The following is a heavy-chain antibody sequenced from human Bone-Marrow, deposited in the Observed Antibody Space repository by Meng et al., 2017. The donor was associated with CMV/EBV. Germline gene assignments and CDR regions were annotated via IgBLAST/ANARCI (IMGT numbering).Heavy chain of an antibody. CDR1: GFTFSSYG. Sequence: GGSLRLSCAASGFTFSSYGMSWVRQAPGKGLEWVSGISGGGISTYYADSVKGRFTISRDNSKNTLYLQMSSLRAEDTAVYYCAKESQYSGSPVDYWGQGTLVTGSS. CDR2: ISGGGIST. CDR3: AKESQYSGSPVDY. V-gene: IGHV3-23*01. J-gene: IGHJ4*02. D-gene: IGHD1-26*01.